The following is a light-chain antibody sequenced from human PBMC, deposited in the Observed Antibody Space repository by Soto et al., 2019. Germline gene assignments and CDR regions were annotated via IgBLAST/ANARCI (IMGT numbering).Light chain of an antibody. V-gene: IGKV4-1*01. CDR2: WAS. CDR1: QSPLLSSSHANC. Sequence: DIVVTQSPESLAVSLGERATINCRSSQSPLLSSSHANCLAWYQQKPGQPPGLLIYWASTRESGVPDRFSGSVSGTDFPLTISSLQAEDVALFYCQQYYSPPWTFGQGTKVEIK. J-gene: IGKJ1*01. CDR3: QQYYSPPWT.